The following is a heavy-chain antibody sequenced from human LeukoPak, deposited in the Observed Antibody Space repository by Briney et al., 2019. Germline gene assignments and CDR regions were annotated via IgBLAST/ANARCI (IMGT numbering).Heavy chain of an antibody. CDR2: IKQDGSEK. CDR3: AKLYDSSGYDFFLDY. Sequence: GGSLRLSCAASGFTFSSYWMSWVRQAPGKGLEWVANIKQDGSEKYYVDSVKGRFTISRDNAKNSLYLQMNSLRTEDTALYYCAKLYDSSGYDFFLDYWGQGTLVTVSS. D-gene: IGHD3-22*01. CDR1: GFTFSSYW. J-gene: IGHJ4*02. V-gene: IGHV3-7*03.